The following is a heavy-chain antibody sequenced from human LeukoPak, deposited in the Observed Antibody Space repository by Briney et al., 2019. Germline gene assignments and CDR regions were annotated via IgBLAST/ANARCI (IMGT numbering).Heavy chain of an antibody. CDR3: ARDDTHYGSSGSFYDAFDI. V-gene: IGHV1-2*02. CDR1: GYTFTDYY. D-gene: IGHD3-22*01. CDR2: INPNSGGT. Sequence: ASVKVSCKASGYTFTDYYMHWVRQAPGQGLEWVGWINPNSGGTNYAQKLQGRVTMTTDTSTSTAYMELRSLRSDDTAVYYCARDDTHYGSSGSFYDAFDIWGQGTMVTVSS. J-gene: IGHJ3*02.